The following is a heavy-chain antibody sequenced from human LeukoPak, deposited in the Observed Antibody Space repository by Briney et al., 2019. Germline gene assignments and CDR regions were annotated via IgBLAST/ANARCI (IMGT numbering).Heavy chain of an antibody. CDR1: GDTFTSYD. V-gene: IGHV1-8*01. J-gene: IGHJ4*02. CDR3: AKGEGSSGWYFADY. Sequence: ASVKVSCKASGDTFTSYDINWVRQATGQGLEWMGWMNPNSGNTGYAQKFQGRVTMTRNTSISTAYMELSSLRSEDTAVYYCAKGEGSSGWYFADYWGQGTLVTVSS. CDR2: MNPNSGNT. D-gene: IGHD6-19*01.